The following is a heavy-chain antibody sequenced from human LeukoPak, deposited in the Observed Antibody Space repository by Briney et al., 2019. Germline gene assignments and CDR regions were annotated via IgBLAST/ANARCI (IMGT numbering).Heavy chain of an antibody. CDR2: IHYSGST. V-gene: IGHV4-59*08. Sequence: SETLSLTCTVSGGSISSYYWSWIRQPPGKGLEWIGYIHYSGSTNYNPSLKSRVTISVDTSKNQFSLKLSSVTAAGTAVYYCARHAHTAYCGGDCYSDYWGQGTLVTVSS. J-gene: IGHJ4*02. D-gene: IGHD2-21*02. CDR1: GGSISSYY. CDR3: ARHAHTAYCGGDCYSDY.